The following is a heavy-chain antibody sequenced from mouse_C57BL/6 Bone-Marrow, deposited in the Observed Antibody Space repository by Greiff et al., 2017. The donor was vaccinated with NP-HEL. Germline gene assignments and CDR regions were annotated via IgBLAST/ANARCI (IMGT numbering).Heavy chain of an antibody. CDR2: IRSKSNNYAT. Sequence: EVQLVESGGGLVQPKGSLKLSCAASGFSFNTYAMNWVRQAPGKGLEWVARIRSKSNNYATYYADSVKDRFTISRDDSESMLYLQMNNLKTEDTAMYYCVRPYYGYDGAYWGQGTLVTVSA. CDR3: VRPYYGYDGAY. V-gene: IGHV10-1*01. CDR1: GFSFNTYA. D-gene: IGHD2-9*01. J-gene: IGHJ3*01.